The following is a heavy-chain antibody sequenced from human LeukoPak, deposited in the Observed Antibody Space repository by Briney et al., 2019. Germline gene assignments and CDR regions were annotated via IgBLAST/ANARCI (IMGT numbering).Heavy chain of an antibody. CDR3: AREGGGYNSNPFDY. D-gene: IGHD5-24*01. Sequence: GGSLRLSCAASEFTFSSYAMHWVRQAPGKGLEYVSSISSSGGSTYYANSVKGRFTISRDNSKNTLYLQMGSLRAEDMAVYYCAREGGGYNSNPFDYWGQGTLVTVYS. CDR2: ISSSGGST. J-gene: IGHJ4*02. CDR1: EFTFSSYA. V-gene: IGHV3-64*01.